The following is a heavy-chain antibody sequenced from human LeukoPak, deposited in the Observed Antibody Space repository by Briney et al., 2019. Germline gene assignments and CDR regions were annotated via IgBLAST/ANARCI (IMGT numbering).Heavy chain of an antibody. CDR1: GFTVSSNY. J-gene: IGHJ4*02. CDR3: ARGPETAMVPRY. D-gene: IGHD5-18*01. CDR2: IYSGGST. V-gene: IGHV3-53*01. Sequence: PGGSLRLSCAASGFTVSSNYMSWVRQAPGKGLEWVSVIYSGGSTYYADSVKSRFTISRDNSKNTLYLQMSSLRVEDTAVYYCARGPETAMVPRYWGQGTLVTVSS.